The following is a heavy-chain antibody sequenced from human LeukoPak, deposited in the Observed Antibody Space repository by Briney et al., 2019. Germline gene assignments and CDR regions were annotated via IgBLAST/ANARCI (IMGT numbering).Heavy chain of an antibody. Sequence: PSETLSLTCTVSGGSISGSGFYWGWIRQSSGMRLEYIGSVHHSGRTYYNPSLNSRVTISVDTSKNEFSLRLNSVTAADTAVYYCARPNTSCWSSFWDYWGQGALVTVSS. CDR3: ARPNTSCWSSFWDY. CDR2: VHHSGRT. D-gene: IGHD6-19*01. V-gene: IGHV4-39*01. CDR1: GGSISGSGFY. J-gene: IGHJ4*02.